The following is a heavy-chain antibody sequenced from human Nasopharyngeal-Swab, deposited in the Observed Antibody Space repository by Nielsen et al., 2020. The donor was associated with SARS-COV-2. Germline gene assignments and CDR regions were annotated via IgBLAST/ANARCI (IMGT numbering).Heavy chain of an antibody. CDR3: ARDGDQYMFDD. J-gene: IGHJ4*02. D-gene: IGHD2-21*02. Sequence: GESLKISCAASGFTFSRYGMHWVRQAPGKGLEWVAVISYDGSNKYYADSVRGRFTISRDNAKNTLYLQMNSLRADDTAVYYCARDGDQYMFDDWGQGTLVTVSS. V-gene: IGHV3-30*03. CDR2: ISYDGSNK. CDR1: GFTFSRYG.